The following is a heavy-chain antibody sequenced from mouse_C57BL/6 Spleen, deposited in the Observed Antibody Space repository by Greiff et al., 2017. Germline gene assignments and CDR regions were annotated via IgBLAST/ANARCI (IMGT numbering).Heavy chain of an antibody. J-gene: IGHJ2*01. CDR3: ARAGYYGTLDD. CDR1: GYTFTSYW. D-gene: IGHD1-1*01. V-gene: IGHV1-50*01. CDR2: IDPSDSHT. Sequence: QVQLQQPGAELVKPGASVKLSCKASGYTFTSYWMQWVKQRPGQGLEWIGEIDPSDSHTNYNQKFKGKATLTVDTSSSTAYMQLSSLTSEDSAVYYCARAGYYGTLDDWGQGTTLTVSS.